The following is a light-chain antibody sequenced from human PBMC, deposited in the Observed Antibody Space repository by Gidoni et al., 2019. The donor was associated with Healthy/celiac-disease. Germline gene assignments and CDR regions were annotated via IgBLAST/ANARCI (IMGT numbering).Light chain of an antibody. J-gene: IGKJ2*01. Sequence: DIVITPSPDSLVVSPGERATIHCKASQNVLYTPYNKTFLAWYQQRPGQPPKLLIYWASVRESGVPGRFSGSGSGTDFTLTISSLQAEDVAVYYCQQYYTTPYTFXQXTKLEI. CDR1: QNVLYTPYNKTF. V-gene: IGKV4-1*01. CDR3: QQYYTTPYT. CDR2: WAS.